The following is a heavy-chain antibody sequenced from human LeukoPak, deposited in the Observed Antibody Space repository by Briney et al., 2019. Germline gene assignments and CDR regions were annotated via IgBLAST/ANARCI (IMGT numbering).Heavy chain of an antibody. CDR1: GGTFSSYA. CDR2: IIPIFGTA. CDR3: AMEASTKPVDY. V-gene: IGHV1-69*13. Sequence: ASVKVSCKASGGTFSSYAIIWVRQAPGQGLEWMGGIIPIFGTANYPRKFQGRVTITADESTSTAYMELSSLRSEDTAVYYCAMEASTKPVDYWGQGTLVTVSS. J-gene: IGHJ4*02. D-gene: IGHD1-26*01.